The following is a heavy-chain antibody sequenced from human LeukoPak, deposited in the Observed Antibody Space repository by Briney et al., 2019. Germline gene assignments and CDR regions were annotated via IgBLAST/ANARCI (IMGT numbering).Heavy chain of an antibody. V-gene: IGHV4-39*01. Sequence: SETLSLTCTVSGCSISSSSYYWGWIRQPPGKELEWIGSIYYSGSTYYNPSLKSRVTISVDTSRNQFSLKLSSVTAADTAVYYCARPRGSYFDFDYWGQGTLVTVSS. CDR3: ARPRGSYFDFDY. CDR1: GCSISSSSYY. J-gene: IGHJ4*02. D-gene: IGHD1-26*01. CDR2: IYYSGST.